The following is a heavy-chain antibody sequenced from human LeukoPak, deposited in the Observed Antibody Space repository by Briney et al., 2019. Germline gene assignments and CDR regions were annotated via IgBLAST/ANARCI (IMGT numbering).Heavy chain of an antibody. J-gene: IGHJ3*02. Sequence: ASETLSLTCTVSGGSISSYYWSWIRQPAGKGLDWIGRVSISGSTNYIPSLKSRVTMAVDTSKNQFSLKLTSATAADTAVYYCARDSKSRAFDIWGQGTMVTVSA. CDR3: ARDSKSRAFDI. CDR1: GGSISSYY. V-gene: IGHV4-4*07. CDR2: VSISGST.